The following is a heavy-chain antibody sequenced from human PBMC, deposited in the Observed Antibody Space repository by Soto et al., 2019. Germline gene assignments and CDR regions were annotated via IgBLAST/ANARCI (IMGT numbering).Heavy chain of an antibody. V-gene: IGHV4-34*01. CDR3: ARTGYSSGWYKAAFDI. Sequence: SETLSLTCAVYGGSFIGYYWSWIRQPPGKGLEWIGEINHSGSTNYSPSLKSRVTISVDTSKNQFSLKLSSVTAADTAVYYCARTGYSSGWYKAAFDIWGQGTMVTVSS. D-gene: IGHD6-19*01. CDR2: INHSGST. CDR1: GGSFIGYY. J-gene: IGHJ3*02.